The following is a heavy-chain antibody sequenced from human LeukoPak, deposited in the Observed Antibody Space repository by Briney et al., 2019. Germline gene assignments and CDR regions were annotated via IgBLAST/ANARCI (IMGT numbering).Heavy chain of an antibody. CDR3: ARAEVVPFGY. V-gene: IGHV1-2*02. J-gene: IGHJ4*02. Sequence: ASVKVSCKASGYTFSDYYIHWVRQAPGQGLEWMGWINANSGGTNYAQKLQGRVTMTWDTSISTAYMELSRLRSDDTAVYYCARAEVVPFGYWGQGTLVTVSS. CDR2: INANSGGT. CDR1: GYTFSDYY.